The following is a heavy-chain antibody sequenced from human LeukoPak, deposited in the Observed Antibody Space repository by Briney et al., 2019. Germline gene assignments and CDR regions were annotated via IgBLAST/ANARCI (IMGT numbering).Heavy chain of an antibody. CDR3: AGGTSGNYYCDS. D-gene: IGHD3-10*01. CDR2: INTDGSST. V-gene: IGHV3-74*01. J-gene: IGHJ4*02. Sequence: PGGSLRLSCAASGFTFSTYWMHWVRQVPGKGLVWVSRINTDGSSTTYADSVKGRFTISRDNAKNTVDLQMNSLRAEDTAVYYCAGGTSGNYYCDSWGQGTTVTVSS. CDR1: GFTFSTYW.